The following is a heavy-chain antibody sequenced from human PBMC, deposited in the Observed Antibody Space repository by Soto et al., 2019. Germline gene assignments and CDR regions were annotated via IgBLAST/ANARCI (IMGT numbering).Heavy chain of an antibody. CDR1: GFSLSTYHMG. CDR3: AHAGDYDLLTFDH. J-gene: IGHJ4*02. D-gene: IGHD4-17*01. V-gene: IGHV2-5*02. Sequence: QITLKESGPTLLRPAQTLTLTCDFSGFSLSTYHMGVAWIRQPPGKALECLALIYWDDDKRYSPSLKDRLAISKGTSSNQVVLTITNVDPGDTATYFCAHAGDYDLLTFDHWGPGTLVTVSS. CDR2: IYWDDDK.